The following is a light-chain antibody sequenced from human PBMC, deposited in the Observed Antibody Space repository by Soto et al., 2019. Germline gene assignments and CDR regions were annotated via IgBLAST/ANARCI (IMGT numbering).Light chain of an antibody. J-gene: IGKJ3*01. CDR1: QSISSY. Sequence: DIQMTQSPSSLSASVGDRVTITCRASQSISSYLNWYQQKPGKAPKLLIYAASSLQSGVPSRFSGSGSGTDFTLTISSLQPEDFATYYCQQSYSTFFTFGPGTKVDI. CDR3: QQSYSTFFT. CDR2: AAS. V-gene: IGKV1-39*01.